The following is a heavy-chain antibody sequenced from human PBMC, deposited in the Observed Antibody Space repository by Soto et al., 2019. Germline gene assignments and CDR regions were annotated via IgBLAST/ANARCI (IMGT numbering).Heavy chain of an antibody. V-gene: IGHV3-30*18. D-gene: IGHD3-22*01. CDR2: ILYDGSKE. CDR3: AKEGSRVVVTVDC. J-gene: IGHJ4*02. Sequence: GGSLRLSCTASGFSFNSHGMDWVRQAPGKGLEWVARILYDGSKEYYADSVKGRFTISRDNSKNTLYLQMDSLRAEDTAVYYCAKEGSRVVVTVDCWGQGTLVTVSS. CDR1: GFSFNSHG.